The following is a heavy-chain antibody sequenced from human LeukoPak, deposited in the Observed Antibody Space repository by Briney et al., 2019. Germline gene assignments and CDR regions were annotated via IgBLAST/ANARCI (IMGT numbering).Heavy chain of an antibody. Sequence: ASVKVSCKAPGYTFTSYYMHWVRQAPGQGLEWMGIINPSGGSTSYAQKFQGRVTMTRDTSTSTVYMELSSLRSEDTAVYYCARGGVVVVVAANNWFDPWGQGTLVTVSS. D-gene: IGHD2-15*01. CDR2: INPSGGST. CDR3: ARGGVVVVVAANNWFDP. V-gene: IGHV1-46*01. J-gene: IGHJ5*02. CDR1: GYTFTSYY.